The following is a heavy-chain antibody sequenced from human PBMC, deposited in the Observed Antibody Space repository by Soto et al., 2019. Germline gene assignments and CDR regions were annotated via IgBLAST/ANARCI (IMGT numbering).Heavy chain of an antibody. CDR3: ARFSAADSNWFDP. CDR1: GGSFSGYY. V-gene: IGHV4-34*01. J-gene: IGHJ5*02. Sequence: SETLSLTCAVYGGSFSGYYWSWIRQPPGKGLEWIGEINHSGSTNYNPSLKSRVTISVDTSKNQFSLKLSSVTAADTAVYYCARFSAADSNWFDPWGQGTLVTVS. CDR2: INHSGST. D-gene: IGHD6-25*01.